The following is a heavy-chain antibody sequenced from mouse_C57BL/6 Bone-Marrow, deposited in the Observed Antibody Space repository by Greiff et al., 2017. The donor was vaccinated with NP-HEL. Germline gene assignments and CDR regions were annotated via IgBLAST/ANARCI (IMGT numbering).Heavy chain of an antibody. CDR2: IDPSDSYT. D-gene: IGHD1-1*01. CDR3: AIDGSRDYFDY. Sequence: QVQLQQPGAELVKPGASVKLSCKASGYTFTSYWMQWVKQRPGQGLEWIGEIDPSDSYTNYNQKFKGKATLTVDTSSSTAYMQLSSLTSEDSAVYYCAIDGSRDYFDYWGQGTTLTVSS. CDR1: GYTFTSYW. V-gene: IGHV1-50*01. J-gene: IGHJ2*01.